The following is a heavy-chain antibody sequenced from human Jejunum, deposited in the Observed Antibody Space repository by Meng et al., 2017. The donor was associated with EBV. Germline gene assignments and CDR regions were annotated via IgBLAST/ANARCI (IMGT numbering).Heavy chain of an antibody. Sequence: QVQLVESGGGVVQAGRSLRTSCAASGFTFSNYAMHWVRQAPGKGLEWVALISYDGSDEYYADSVKGRFTISRDSSESTLYLQMNNLRAEDTAIYYCARERRGYYAEHWGQGTLVTVSS. D-gene: IGHD6-25*01. V-gene: IGHV3-30*03. CDR3: ARERRGYYAEH. CDR1: GFTFSNYA. J-gene: IGHJ1*01. CDR2: ISYDGSDE.